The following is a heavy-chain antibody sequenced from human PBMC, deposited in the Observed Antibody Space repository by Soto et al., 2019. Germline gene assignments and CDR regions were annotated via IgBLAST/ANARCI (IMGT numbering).Heavy chain of an antibody. CDR1: GFTFSSYG. D-gene: IGHD2-15*01. V-gene: IGHV3-30*18. CDR2: ISYDGSNK. CDR3: AKDLGSVDGY. J-gene: IGHJ4*02. Sequence: QVQLVESGGGVVQPGRSLRLSCAASGFTFSSYGMHWVRQAPGKGLEWVAVISYDGSNKYYADSVKGRFTISRDNSKNTLYLQMNSLRAEDTAVYYCAKDLGSVDGYWGQGTLVTVSS.